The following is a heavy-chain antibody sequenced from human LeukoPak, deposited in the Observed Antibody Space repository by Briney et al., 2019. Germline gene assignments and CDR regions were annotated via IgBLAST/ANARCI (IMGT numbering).Heavy chain of an antibody. CDR1: GFTFSDYY. CDR3: ARVYYYGDYVWFDP. Sequence: GGSLRLSCAASGFTFSDYYMSWIRQAPGKGLEWVSYISSSGSTIYYADSVKGRFTISRDNAKNSLYLQMNSLRAEDTAVYYCARVYYYGDYVWFDPWGQGTLVTVSS. V-gene: IGHV3-11*01. CDR2: ISSSGSTI. J-gene: IGHJ5*02. D-gene: IGHD4-17*01.